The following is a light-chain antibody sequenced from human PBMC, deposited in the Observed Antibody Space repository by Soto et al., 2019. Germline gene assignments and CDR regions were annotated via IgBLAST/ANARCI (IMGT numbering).Light chain of an antibody. Sequence: EIVLTQSPGTLSLSPGERATLSCRASQTVNRNYLAWYQQKPGQAPRLLIYGASDRATGIPDRFSGSGSGTDFTLTVSRLEPEDSAVYYCQQRHMWPITFGQGTRLEIK. CDR3: QQRHMWPIT. J-gene: IGKJ5*01. CDR2: GAS. CDR1: QTVNRNY. V-gene: IGKV3D-20*02.